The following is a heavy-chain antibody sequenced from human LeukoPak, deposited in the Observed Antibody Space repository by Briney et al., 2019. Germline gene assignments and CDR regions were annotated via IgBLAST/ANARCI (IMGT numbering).Heavy chain of an antibody. D-gene: IGHD6-13*01. CDR2: IYYSGST. CDR1: GGSISSYY. V-gene: IGHV4-59*08. CDR3: ARAHSSSWYYFDY. Sequence: SETLSLTCTVSGGSISSYYWSWIRQPPGKGLEWIGYIYYSGSTNYNPSLKSRVTISVDTSKNQFSLKLSSVTAADTAVYYCARAHSSSWYYFDYWGQGTLVTVSS. J-gene: IGHJ4*02.